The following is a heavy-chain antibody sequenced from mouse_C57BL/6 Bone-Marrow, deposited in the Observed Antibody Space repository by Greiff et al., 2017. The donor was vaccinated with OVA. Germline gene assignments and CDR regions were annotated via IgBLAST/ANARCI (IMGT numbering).Heavy chain of an antibody. CDR2: LYIGNGYT. CDR3: ARSARLRRGYYFDY. D-gene: IGHD2-2*01. CDR1: GYTFTSYG. Sequence: VHVKQSGAELVRPGSSVKMSCKTSGYTFTSYGINWVKQRPGQGLEWIGYLYIGNGYTEYNEKFKGKATLTSDTSSSTAYMQLSSLTSEDSAIYFCARSARLRRGYYFDYWGQGTTLTVSS. J-gene: IGHJ2*01. V-gene: IGHV1-58*01.